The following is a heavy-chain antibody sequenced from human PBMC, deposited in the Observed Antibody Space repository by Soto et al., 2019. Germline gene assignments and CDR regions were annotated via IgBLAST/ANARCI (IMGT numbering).Heavy chain of an antibody. CDR1: GFTFSVYA. CDR2: VTANGGST. V-gene: IGHV3-23*01. D-gene: IGHD2-21*02. CDR3: ASLGVGDWANYYYYYGMDV. J-gene: IGHJ6*02. Sequence: FLRLSCAATGFTFSVYAMTWVRQAPGKGLERVSAVTANGGSTYSADSVKGRFTISRDNSKNTLFLQMNSLRAEDTAVYYCASLGVGDWANYYYYYGMDVWGQGTTVTVSS.